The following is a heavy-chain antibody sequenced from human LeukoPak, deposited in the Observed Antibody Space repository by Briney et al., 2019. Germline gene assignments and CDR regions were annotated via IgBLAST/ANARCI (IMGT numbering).Heavy chain of an antibody. Sequence: QPGRSLRLSCVASGFTFSSYWMHWVRQVPGKGPVWVSRINSDGRITSYADSVKGRFTISRDNAKNTLYLQMNSLRAEDTAVYSCARVGVPQYAFDIWGQGTWVTVSS. CDR3: ARVGVPQYAFDI. CDR1: GFTFSSYW. D-gene: IGHD2-2*01. CDR2: INSDGRIT. V-gene: IGHV3-74*01. J-gene: IGHJ3*02.